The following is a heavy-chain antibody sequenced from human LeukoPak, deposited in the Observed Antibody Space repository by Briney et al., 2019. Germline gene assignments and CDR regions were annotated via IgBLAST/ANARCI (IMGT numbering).Heavy chain of an antibody. V-gene: IGHV3-53*01. CDR2: IYSGGST. D-gene: IGHD1-26*01. Sequence: GGSLRLSRAASGFTFSSYWMNWVRQTPGKGLEWVSVIYSGGSTYYADSVKGRFTISRDNSKNTLYLQMNSLRAEDTAVYYCARGGSYSGTYHWGQGTLVIVSS. J-gene: IGHJ5*02. CDR1: GFTFSSYW. CDR3: ARGGSYSGTYH.